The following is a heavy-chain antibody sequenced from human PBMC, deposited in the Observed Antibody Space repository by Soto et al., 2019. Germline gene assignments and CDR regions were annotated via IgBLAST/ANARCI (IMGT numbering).Heavy chain of an antibody. J-gene: IGHJ6*02. CDR1: GFTFSSYA. D-gene: IGHD2-2*01. V-gene: IGHV3-23*01. Sequence: PGGSLRLSCAASGFTFSSYAMNWVRQAPGKWLEWVSAISGSGGSTYYADSVKGRFTISRDNSKNTLYLQMNSLRAEDTAVYYCAKIVVPAAVDYYYYGMDVWGQGTTVTVSS. CDR2: ISGSGGST. CDR3: AKIVVPAAVDYYYYGMDV.